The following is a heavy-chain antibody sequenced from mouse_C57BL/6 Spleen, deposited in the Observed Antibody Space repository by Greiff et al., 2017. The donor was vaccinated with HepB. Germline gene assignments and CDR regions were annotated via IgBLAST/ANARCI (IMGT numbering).Heavy chain of an antibody. J-gene: IGHJ1*03. CDR1: GFTFSSYA. CDR3: ARDPSITTVVARFDV. D-gene: IGHD1-1*01. CDR2: ISDGGSYT. V-gene: IGHV5-4*01. Sequence: EVQLVESGGGLVKPGGSLKLSCAASGFTFSSYAMSWVRQTPEKRLEWVATISDGGSYTYYPDNVKGRFTISRDNAKNNLYLQMSHLKSEDTAMYYCARDPSITTVVARFDVWGTGTTVTVSS.